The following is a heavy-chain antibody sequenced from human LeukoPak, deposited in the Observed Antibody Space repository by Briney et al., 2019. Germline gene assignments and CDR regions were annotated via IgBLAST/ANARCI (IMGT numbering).Heavy chain of an antibody. Sequence: GGSLRLSCAASGFTFSSYSMNWVRQAPGKGLEWVSSISSRSSYIYYADSVKGRFTISRDNAKNSLYLQMNSLRAEDTAVYYCAKEAYDSSGYLGYFDYWGQGTLVTVSS. CDR2: ISSRSSYI. CDR1: GFTFSSYS. CDR3: AKEAYDSSGYLGYFDY. V-gene: IGHV3-21*06. J-gene: IGHJ4*02. D-gene: IGHD3-22*01.